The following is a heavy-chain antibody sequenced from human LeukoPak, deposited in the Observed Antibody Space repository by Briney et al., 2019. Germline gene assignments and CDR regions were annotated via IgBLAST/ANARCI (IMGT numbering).Heavy chain of an antibody. D-gene: IGHD2-2*01. CDR3: ARHEGYCSSTSCSPYNWFDP. CDR1: GGSISSSSYY. V-gene: IGHV4-39*01. Sequence: SETLSLTCTVSGGSISSSSYYWGWIRQPPGKGLEWIGSIYYSGSTYYNPSLKSRATISVDTSKNQFSLKLSSVTAADTAVYYCARHEGYCSSTSCSPYNWFDPWGQGTLVTVSS. J-gene: IGHJ5*02. CDR2: IYYSGST.